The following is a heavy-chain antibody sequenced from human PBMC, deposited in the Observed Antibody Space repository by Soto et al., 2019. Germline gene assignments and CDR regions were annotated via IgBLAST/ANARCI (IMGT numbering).Heavy chain of an antibody. Sequence: LRLSCTASGFTFSYHDMHWVRQAPGKGLEWLAAIRNDGTVRNYADAAKGRFTISRDNSKSTLYLDVNNLRPEDTAVYYCATKKIDDFDYWGQGTLVTVSS. CDR1: GFTFSYHD. V-gene: IGHV3-33*01. CDR3: ATKKIDDFDY. J-gene: IGHJ4*02. CDR2: IRNDGTVR.